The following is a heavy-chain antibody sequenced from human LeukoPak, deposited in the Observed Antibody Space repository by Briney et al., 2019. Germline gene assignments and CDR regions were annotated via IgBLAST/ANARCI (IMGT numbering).Heavy chain of an antibody. D-gene: IGHD3-16*02. Sequence: ASVKVSCKASGGTFSSYAISWVRQAPGQGLEWMGGIIPIFGTANYAQKFQGRVTITADKSTSTAYMELSSLRSEDTAVYYCARGADENYDYVWGSYRYWGQGTLVTVSS. CDR1: GGTFSSYA. V-gene: IGHV1-69*06. J-gene: IGHJ4*02. CDR3: ARGADENYDYVWGSYRY. CDR2: IIPIFGTA.